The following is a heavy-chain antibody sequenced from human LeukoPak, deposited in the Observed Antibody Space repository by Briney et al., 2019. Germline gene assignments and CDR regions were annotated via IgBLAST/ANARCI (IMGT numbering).Heavy chain of an antibody. J-gene: IGHJ3*02. Sequence: ASVKVSCKASGYTFTAYSMHWVRQAPGQGLEWMGWINPNSGGTNYAQKFQGRVTMTRDTSITTAYMELSRLRSDDAAVYYCARDLDYYGSGSFFNIWGQGTMVTVSS. V-gene: IGHV1-2*02. CDR3: ARDLDYYGSGSFFNI. CDR2: INPNSGGT. CDR1: GYTFTAYS. D-gene: IGHD3-10*01.